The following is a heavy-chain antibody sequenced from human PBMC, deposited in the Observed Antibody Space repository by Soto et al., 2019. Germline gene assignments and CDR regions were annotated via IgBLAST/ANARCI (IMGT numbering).Heavy chain of an antibody. Sequence: SSETLSLTCAVYGGSFSGYYWSWIRQPPGKGLEWIGEINHSGSTNYNPSLKSRVTISVDTSKNQFSLKLSSVTAADTAVYYCARNAVIAAAGEDYYYYYGMDVWGQGTTVTVSS. CDR1: GGSFSGYY. V-gene: IGHV4-34*01. J-gene: IGHJ6*02. CDR2: INHSGST. D-gene: IGHD6-13*01. CDR3: ARNAVIAAAGEDYYYYYGMDV.